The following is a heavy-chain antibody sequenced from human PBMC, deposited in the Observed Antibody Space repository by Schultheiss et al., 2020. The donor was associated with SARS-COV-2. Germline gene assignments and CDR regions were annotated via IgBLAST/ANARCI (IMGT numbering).Heavy chain of an antibody. CDR1: GGTFSSYA. V-gene: IGHV1-69*13. D-gene: IGHD4-17*01. Sequence: SVKVSCKASGGTFSSYAISWVRQAPGQGLEWMGGIIPIFGTANYAQKFQGRVTITADESTSTAYMELSCLRSEDTAVYYCAPHGDHAFDIWGQGTMVTVSS. CDR2: IIPIFGTA. CDR3: APHGDHAFDI. J-gene: IGHJ3*02.